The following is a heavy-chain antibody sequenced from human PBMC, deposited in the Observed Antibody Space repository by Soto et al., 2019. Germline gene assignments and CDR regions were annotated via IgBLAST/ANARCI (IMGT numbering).Heavy chain of an antibody. CDR1: GFTFNDYY. CDR2: ISTTGSYT. D-gene: IGHD1-26*01. CDR3: ARIVGARLNDY. V-gene: IGHV3-11*05. J-gene: IGHJ4*02. Sequence: QVQLVESGAGLVKPGGSLRLSCAASGFTFNDYYMTWFRQAPGKGLEWLSCISTTGSYTNYADSVKGRFTISRDNAENSLYLQMDSLRAEDTAVYYCARIVGARLNDYWGQGTLVTVSS.